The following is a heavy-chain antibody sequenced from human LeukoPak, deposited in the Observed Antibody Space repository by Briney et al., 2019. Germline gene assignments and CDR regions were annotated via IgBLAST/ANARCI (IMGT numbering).Heavy chain of an antibody. CDR3: AREVSEGFDF. Sequence: GGSLRLSCAASGFTFSTYIMNWVRQAPGKGLEWVSYISSTSNTIYYADSVKGRFTISRDNAKNSLYLQMNSLRAEDTALYYCAREVSEGFDFWGQGTLATVSS. CDR2: ISSTSNTI. CDR1: GFTFSTYI. V-gene: IGHV3-48*01. D-gene: IGHD3-22*01. J-gene: IGHJ4*02.